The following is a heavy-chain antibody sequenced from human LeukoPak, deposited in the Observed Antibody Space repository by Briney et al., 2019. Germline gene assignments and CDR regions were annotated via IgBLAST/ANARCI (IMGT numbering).Heavy chain of an antibody. CDR3: AKYREYSSGWDTQAYYFDY. CDR1: GFTFSSYG. CDR2: IRYDGSNK. J-gene: IGHJ4*02. V-gene: IGHV3-30*02. Sequence: PGGSLRLSCAASGFTFSSYGMHWVRQAPGKGLEWVAFIRYDGSNKYYADSVKGRSTISRDNSKNTLYLQMNSLRAEDTAVYYCAKYREYSSGWDTQAYYFDYWGQGTLVTVSS. D-gene: IGHD6-19*01.